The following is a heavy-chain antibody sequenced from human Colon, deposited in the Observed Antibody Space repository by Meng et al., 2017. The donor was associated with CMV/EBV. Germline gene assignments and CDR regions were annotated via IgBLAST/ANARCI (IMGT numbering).Heavy chain of an antibody. D-gene: IGHD3-3*01. CDR1: TAYY. CDR2: IHTISGGT. J-gene: IGHJ5*02. CDR3: ARDIEEVSHYDFLSGYPPFDP. Sequence: TAYYLHWVRQAPGQVLEWMGWIHTISGGTNYAQKFQGRVTLTTDTSISTAYMELSGLRSDDTAIYYCARDIEEVSHYDFLSGYPPFDPWGQGTLVTVSS. V-gene: IGHV1-2*02.